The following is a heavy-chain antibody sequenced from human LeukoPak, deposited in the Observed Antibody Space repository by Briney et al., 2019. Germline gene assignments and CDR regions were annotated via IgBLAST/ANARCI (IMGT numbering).Heavy chain of an antibody. V-gene: IGHV3-48*03. Sequence: LSLTCTVSGGSISSSPYYWGWIRQPPGKGLEWVSYISSSAGTTYYADSVKGRFTISRDNAKNSLYLQMNSLRAEDTAVYFCARQQQQLWYDWGQGTLVTVSS. J-gene: IGHJ4*02. CDR1: GGSISSSPYY. CDR2: ISSSAGTT. CDR3: ARQQQQLWYD. D-gene: IGHD5-18*01.